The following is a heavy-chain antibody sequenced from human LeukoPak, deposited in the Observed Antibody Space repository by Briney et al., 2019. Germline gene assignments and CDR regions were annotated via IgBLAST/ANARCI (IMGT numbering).Heavy chain of an antibody. J-gene: IGHJ4*02. Sequence: GGSLRLSCAASGFTFSSYSMNWVRQAPGKGLGWVSSITSSSNYIYYADSVKGRFTISRDNAKNSLYLQMNSLRAEDTTAYYCARDCWDYGSGSYCGIDYWGQGTLVTVSS. CDR3: ARDCWDYGSGSYCGIDY. CDR2: ITSSSNYI. V-gene: IGHV3-21*03. CDR1: GFTFSSYS. D-gene: IGHD3-10*01.